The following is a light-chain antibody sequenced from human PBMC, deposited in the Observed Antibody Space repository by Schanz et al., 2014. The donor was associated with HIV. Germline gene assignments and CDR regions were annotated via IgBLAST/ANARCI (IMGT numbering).Light chain of an antibody. Sequence: EIVLTQSPGTLSVSPGERATLSCRASQSVSSNLVWYQQRPGQAPRLLIYGASRRATGIPDRFSGDGSGTDFTLTISRLDPEDVAVYSCQQYSTSPRTFGQGTRLEIK. CDR2: GAS. V-gene: IGKV3-20*01. CDR3: QQYSTSPRT. CDR1: QSVSSN. J-gene: IGKJ1*01.